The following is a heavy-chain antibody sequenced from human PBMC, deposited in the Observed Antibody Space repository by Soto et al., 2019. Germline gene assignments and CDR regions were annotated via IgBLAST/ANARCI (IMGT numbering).Heavy chain of an antibody. CDR2: IVPTLRIT. J-gene: IGHJ5*02. CDR1: GGTSTIYT. CDR3: ATDKYGAGGVGVHS. D-gene: IGHD1-26*01. V-gene: IGHV1-69*08. Sequence: QVQLVQSGAEVKKPGASLRVSCETSGGTSTIYTITWVRQAPGQGLQWMGRIVPTLRITNYAQEFQGRLTITADSSTSTAHIELTSLTSEDTAVYYCATDKYGAGGVGVHSWGQGTLVTVSS.